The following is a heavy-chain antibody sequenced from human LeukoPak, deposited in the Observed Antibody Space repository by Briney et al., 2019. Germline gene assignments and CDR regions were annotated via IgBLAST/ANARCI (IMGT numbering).Heavy chain of an antibody. CDR1: GFTFSSYG. Sequence: GRSLRLSCAASGFTFSSYGMDWVRQAPGKVLEWVAVISYDGSNKYYADSVEGRFTISRDNSKNPLYPQMNSLRAEDTAVYYCELPLEMAQDWGQGTLVTVSS. D-gene: IGHD5-24*01. CDR2: ISYDGSNK. J-gene: IGHJ4*02. CDR3: ELPLEMAQD. V-gene: IGHV3-30*03.